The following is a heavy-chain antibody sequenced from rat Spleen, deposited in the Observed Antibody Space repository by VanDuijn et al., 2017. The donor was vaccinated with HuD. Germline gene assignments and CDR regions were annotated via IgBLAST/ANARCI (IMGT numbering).Heavy chain of an antibody. V-gene: IGHV5-29*01. J-gene: IGHJ4*01. CDR2: ISYDGGRT. CDR1: GFTFSNSG. CDR3: SRHVLYYSSYIEGFMDA. D-gene: IGHD1-2*01. Sequence: EVQLVESGGGLVQPGRSLKLSCAASGFTFSNSGMAWVRQAPTKGLEWVATISYDGGRTYYRDSVKGRFNISRDNAKSTLYLQMDILRSEDTATYYCSRHVLYYSSYIEGFMDAWGQGASVTVSS.